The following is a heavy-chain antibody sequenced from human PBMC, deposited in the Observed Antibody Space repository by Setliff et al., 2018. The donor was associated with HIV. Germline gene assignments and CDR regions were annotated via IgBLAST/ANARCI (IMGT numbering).Heavy chain of an antibody. CDR3: ATYADRESNRFDP. D-gene: IGHD3-10*01. CDR2: IYYGGSA. CDR1: GGSISSYS. Sequence: PSETLSLTCSISGGSISSYSWSWIRQVPGKGLEWIGNIYYGGSANYNPSLMSRVSTLVDTSKNQFSLKMTSVTAADTAVYYCATYADRESNRFDPWGQGILVTVSS. V-gene: IGHV4-59*12. J-gene: IGHJ5*02.